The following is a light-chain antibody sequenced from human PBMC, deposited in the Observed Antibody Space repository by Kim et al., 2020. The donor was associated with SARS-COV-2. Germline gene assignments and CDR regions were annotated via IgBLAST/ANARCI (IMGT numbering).Light chain of an antibody. CDR1: RSVSRW. V-gene: IGKV1-5*03. Sequence: DIQMTQSPSTLSASVGDRVTITCRASRSVSRWLAWYQQKAGKAPTLLIYRATTLFSGVPSRFSGSGSGTEFTLAITSLQPEDFATYDCQQYNSYIDYAFGQGTKLGI. J-gene: IGKJ2*01. CDR3: QQYNSYIDYA. CDR2: RAT.